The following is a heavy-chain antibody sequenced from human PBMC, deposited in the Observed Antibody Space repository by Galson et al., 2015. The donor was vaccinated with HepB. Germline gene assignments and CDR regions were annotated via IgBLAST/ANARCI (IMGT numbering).Heavy chain of an antibody. CDR3: TTDLKGRYYYDSSGYPLADY. D-gene: IGHD3-22*01. CDR2: IKSNTDGGTR. V-gene: IGHV3-15*01. CDR1: GFTFSNAW. J-gene: IGHJ4*02. Sequence: SLRLSCAASGFTFSNAWMSWVRQAPGKGLEWVGRIKSNTDGGTRDYAAPVKGRFTISRDDSKNTLYLQMNSLKTEDTAVYYCTTDLKGRYYYDSSGYPLADYWGQGTLVTVSS.